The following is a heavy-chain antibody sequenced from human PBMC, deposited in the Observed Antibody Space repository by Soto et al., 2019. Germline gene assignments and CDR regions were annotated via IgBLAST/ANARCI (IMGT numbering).Heavy chain of an antibody. CDR1: GGSISAAAYY. J-gene: IGHJ5*02. CDR3: ARETGYYGGYNWFDP. D-gene: IGHD3-3*01. Sequence: PSETLSLTCTVSGGSISAAAYYWSWIRQLPGKGLEWIGYIYYNGDTYYNPSLERRVTISLDTSKNQFSLELTSVTAADTAVYYCARETGYYGGYNWFDPWGQGTLVTVSP. CDR2: IYYNGDT. V-gene: IGHV4-31*03.